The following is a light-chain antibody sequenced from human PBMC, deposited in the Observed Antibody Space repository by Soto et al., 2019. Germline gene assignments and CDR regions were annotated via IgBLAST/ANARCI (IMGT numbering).Light chain of an antibody. J-gene: IGLJ3*02. V-gene: IGLV1-51*01. CDR3: ATWDTSLSTGGG. CDR2: DNY. CDR1: NSNVGNNE. Sequence: QSALTQPHSVSAAPGHKVTIACSGSNSNVGNNEVSWYQQFPGTAPKLLIYDNYKRPSGSPDRFSGSKSGTSATLGITGLQTGDEADYISATWDTSLSTGGGFGGWTQLTVL.